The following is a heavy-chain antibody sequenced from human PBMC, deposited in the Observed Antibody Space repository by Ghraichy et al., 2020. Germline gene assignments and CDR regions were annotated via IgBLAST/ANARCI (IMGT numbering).Heavy chain of an antibody. Sequence: GGSLRLSCAASGFTFSNYAMSWVRQAPGKGLEWVSGISTSGGSTYCADSVKGRFTISRDNSKNTLYLQMNSLRAEDTAVYFCAKVKGLTGVNFDYWGQGTLVTVSS. D-gene: IGHD7-27*01. V-gene: IGHV3-23*01. CDR2: ISTSGGST. J-gene: IGHJ4*02. CDR1: GFTFSNYA. CDR3: AKVKGLTGVNFDY.